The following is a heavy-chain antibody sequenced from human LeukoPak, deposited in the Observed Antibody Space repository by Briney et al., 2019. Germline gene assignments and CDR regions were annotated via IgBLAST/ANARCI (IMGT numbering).Heavy chain of an antibody. CDR3: ARFSIAAAGNWFDP. CDR1: GGSISGGSYY. J-gene: IGHJ5*02. CDR2: IYTSGST. D-gene: IGHD6-13*01. V-gene: IGHV4-61*02. Sequence: SQTLSLTCTVSGGSISGGSYYWSWIRQPAGKGLEWIGRIYTSGSTNYNPSLKSRVTISVDTSKNQFSLKLSSVTAADTAVYHCARFSIAAAGNWFDPWGQGTLVTVSS.